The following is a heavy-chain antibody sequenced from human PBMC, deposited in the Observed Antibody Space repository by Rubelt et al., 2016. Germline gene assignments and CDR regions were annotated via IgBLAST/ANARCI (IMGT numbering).Heavy chain of an antibody. CDR2: INHSGST. D-gene: IGHD2-8*01. Sequence: DGLEWIGEINHSGSTNYNPSLKSRVTISVDTSKNQFSLKLSSVTAADTVVYYCATTVVPEYYFDYWGQGTLVTVSS. V-gene: IGHV4-34*01. CDR3: ATTVVPEYYFDY. J-gene: IGHJ4*02.